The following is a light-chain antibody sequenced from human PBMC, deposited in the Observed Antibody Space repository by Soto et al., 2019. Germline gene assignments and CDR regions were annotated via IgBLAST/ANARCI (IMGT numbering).Light chain of an antibody. V-gene: IGLV2-14*01. J-gene: IGLJ1*01. Sequence: QSALTQPASVSGSPGQSIAISCTGTSSDVGGYDYVSWYQQHPDKAPKLIIYEVTKRPSGVSNRFSGSKSGNTASLTISGLQPDDEADYYCSSHTTGDTRVFGSGTKVTDL. CDR3: SSHTTGDTRV. CDR1: SSDVGGYDY. CDR2: EVT.